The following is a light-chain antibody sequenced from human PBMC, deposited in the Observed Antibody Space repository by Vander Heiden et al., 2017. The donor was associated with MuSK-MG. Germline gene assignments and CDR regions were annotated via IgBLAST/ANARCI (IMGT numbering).Light chain of an antibody. CDR1: QTIARY. Sequence: IQMTQSPSSLSASVGDRVTITCRASQTIARYLNWYQQKPGKAPNLLIYAASSLQSGVPSRFRGSGSGTDFSLSISSLQPEDFATYYCQHNYGTPNTFGQGTKLEIK. J-gene: IGKJ2*01. V-gene: IGKV1-39*01. CDR2: AAS. CDR3: QHNYGTPNT.